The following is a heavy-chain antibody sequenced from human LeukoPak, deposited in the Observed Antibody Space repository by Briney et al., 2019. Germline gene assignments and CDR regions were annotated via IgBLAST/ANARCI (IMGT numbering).Heavy chain of an antibody. Sequence: SGGSLRLSCAASGFTFSSYGMHWVRQAPGKGLEWVAFIRYDGSNKYYADSVKGRFTISRDNSKNTLYLQMNSLRAEDTAVYYCAKDSYYYDSSGYYWDYYYYMDVWGKGTTVTISS. V-gene: IGHV3-30*02. CDR3: AKDSYYYDSSGYYWDYYYYMDV. CDR1: GFTFSSYG. J-gene: IGHJ6*03. CDR2: IRYDGSNK. D-gene: IGHD3-22*01.